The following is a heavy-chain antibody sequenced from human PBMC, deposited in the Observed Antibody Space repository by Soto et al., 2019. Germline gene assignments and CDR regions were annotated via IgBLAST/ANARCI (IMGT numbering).Heavy chain of an antibody. V-gene: IGHV1-69*01. D-gene: IGHD6-19*01. CDR2: ISPIFGTA. J-gene: IGHJ6*02. Sequence: QVQLEQSGGEVKKPGSSVKVSCKASGVTFSKFIMTWVRQAPGLGLEWVGGISPIFGTANYAQKFQGRVTITADESTSTSYLEVSNLRSEDTAVYYCAKVRYSSPMGYYYGMDVWGQGTAVPVSS. CDR1: GVTFSKFI. CDR3: AKVRYSSPMGYYYGMDV.